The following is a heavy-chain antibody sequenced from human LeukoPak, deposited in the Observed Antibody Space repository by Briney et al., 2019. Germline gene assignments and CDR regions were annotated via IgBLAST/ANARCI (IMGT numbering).Heavy chain of an antibody. Sequence: GGSLRLSCAASGFTFSSYGMHGVRQAPGKWLEWVAVISYDGSNKYYADSVKGRFTISRDNSKNTLYLQMNSLRAEDTAVYYCAKEVAKGSGLYYMDVWGKGTTVTVSS. CDR2: ISYDGSNK. CDR1: GFTFSSYG. CDR3: AKEVAKGSGLYYMDV. D-gene: IGHD3-10*01. V-gene: IGHV3-30*18. J-gene: IGHJ6*03.